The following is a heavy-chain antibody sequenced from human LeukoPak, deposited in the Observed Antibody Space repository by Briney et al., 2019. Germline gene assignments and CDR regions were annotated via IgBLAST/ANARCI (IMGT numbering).Heavy chain of an antibody. V-gene: IGHV1-18*01. CDR2: ISAYNGNT. J-gene: IGHJ6*03. D-gene: IGHD4-17*01. CDR3: AKTTVTSEDYYYYYMDV. CDR1: GYTFTSYG. Sequence: GASVTVSCKTSGYTFTSYGISWVRQAPGQGLEWMGWISAYNGNTYYAQNLQGRVTMTTDTSTSTAYMELRSLRSDYTAVYYCAKTTVTSEDYYYYYMDVWGKGTTVTVSS.